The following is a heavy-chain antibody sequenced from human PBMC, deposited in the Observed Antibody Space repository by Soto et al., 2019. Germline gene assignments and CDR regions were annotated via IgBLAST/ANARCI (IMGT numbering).Heavy chain of an antibody. CDR2: INQDGGVK. Sequence: EVQVVESGGGLVQPGGSLRLSCAASGFTFSNYWMSWVRQAPGKGLEWVADINQDGGVKHYLDSVKGRFTISRDNAKNSLDLQMNSLRVDDTAIYYCARDGTYDSGRKKDYWGQGTLVTVSS. J-gene: IGHJ4*02. CDR1: GFTFSNYW. CDR3: ARDGTYDSGRKKDY. V-gene: IGHV3-7*04. D-gene: IGHD3-10*01.